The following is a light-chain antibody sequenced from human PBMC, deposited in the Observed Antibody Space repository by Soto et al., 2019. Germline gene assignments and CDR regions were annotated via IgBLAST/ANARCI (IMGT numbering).Light chain of an antibody. Sequence: EILLTQSPASLSVSPGESATLSCRASQSLNNDLAWYQQKPGQAPRLLLYGASTRATGTPTRFSGSGSGTEFTLTISSLQSEDFAIYYCQQYKSWPPITFGQGTRLEIK. CDR2: GAS. CDR1: QSLNND. CDR3: QQYKSWPPIT. V-gene: IGKV3-15*01. J-gene: IGKJ5*01.